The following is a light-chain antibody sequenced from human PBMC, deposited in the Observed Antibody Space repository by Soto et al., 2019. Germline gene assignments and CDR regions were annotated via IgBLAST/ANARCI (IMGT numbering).Light chain of an antibody. CDR1: SSDVGGYNY. Sequence: QSALTQPRSVSGSPGQSVTISCTGTSSDVGGYNYVSWYQQHPGKAPKLMIYDVTYRPSGVPDRFSGSKSDNTASLTISGLQAEDEADYYCCSYAGSYALYVFGTGTKLTVL. CDR3: CSYAGSYALYV. V-gene: IGLV2-11*01. J-gene: IGLJ1*01. CDR2: DVT.